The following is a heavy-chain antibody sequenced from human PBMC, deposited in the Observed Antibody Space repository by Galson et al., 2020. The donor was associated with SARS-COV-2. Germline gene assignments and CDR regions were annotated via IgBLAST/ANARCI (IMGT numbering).Heavy chain of an antibody. Sequence: TGGSLRLSCAASGFTFSSYAMSWVRQAPGKGLEWVSAMSGSGGRANYADSVKGRFTISRDNSKNTLYLQMNSLRAEDTAVYYCAKDGLYYYDSRGYMQNAFDIWGQGTMVTVSS. V-gene: IGHV3-23*01. CDR3: AKDGLYYYDSRGYMQNAFDI. CDR2: MSGSGGRA. D-gene: IGHD3-22*01. CDR1: GFTFSSYA. J-gene: IGHJ3*02.